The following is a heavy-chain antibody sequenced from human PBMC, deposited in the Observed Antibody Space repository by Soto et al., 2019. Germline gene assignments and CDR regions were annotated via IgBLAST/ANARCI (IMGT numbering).Heavy chain of an antibody. J-gene: IGHJ4*02. D-gene: IGHD2-2*01. CDR3: AKDLYCSSTSCYRYYFDY. CDR1: GFTFSSYA. Sequence: PGGSLRLSCAASGFTFSSYAMSWVRQAPGKGLEWVSAISGSGGSTYYADSVKGRFTISRDNSKNTLYLQMNSLRAEDTAVYYCAKDLYCSSTSCYRYYFDYWGQGTLVTVSS. V-gene: IGHV3-23*01. CDR2: ISGSGGST.